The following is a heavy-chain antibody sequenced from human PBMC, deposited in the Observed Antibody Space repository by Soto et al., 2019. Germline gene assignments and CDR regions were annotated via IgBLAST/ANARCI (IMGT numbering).Heavy chain of an antibody. CDR3: ATDPWNYDHNCFDP. CDR2: FDPEDGET. D-gene: IGHD1-7*01. V-gene: IGHV1-24*01. Sequence: ASVKGSCKGAGYRLSELSMHWGRQALGKGLEWMGGFDPEDGETIYAQKFQGRVTMTEDTSTDTAYMELSSLRSEDTALYYCATDPWNYDHNCFDPWGQGTLVTVSS. CDR1: GYRLSELS. J-gene: IGHJ5*02.